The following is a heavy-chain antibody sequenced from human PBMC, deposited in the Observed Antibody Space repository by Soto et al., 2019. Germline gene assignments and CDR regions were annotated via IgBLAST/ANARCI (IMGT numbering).Heavy chain of an antibody. V-gene: IGHV3-23*01. CDR2: ISGSGGST. D-gene: IGHD3-3*01. J-gene: IGHJ4*02. CDR1: GFTFSSYA. Sequence: VGSLRLSCAASGFTFSSYAMSWVRQAPGKGLEWVSAISGSGGSTYYADSVKGRFTISRDNSKNTLYLQMNSLRAEDTAVYYCAKDPGGRWRVDFWSGYRPYYFDYWGQGTLVTVSS. CDR3: AKDPGGRWRVDFWSGYRPYYFDY.